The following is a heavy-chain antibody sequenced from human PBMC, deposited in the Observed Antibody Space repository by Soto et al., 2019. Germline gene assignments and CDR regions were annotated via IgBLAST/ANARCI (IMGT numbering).Heavy chain of an antibody. CDR2: IYYSGST. CDR1: GGSISSYY. CDR3: ARHPGSPYFDY. Sequence: PSETLSLTCTVSGGSISSYYWSWIRQPPGKGLEWIGYIYYSGSTNYNPSLKSRVTISVDTSKNQFSLKLSSVTAADTAVYYCARHPGSPYFDYWGQGTLVTVS. D-gene: IGHD6-6*01. J-gene: IGHJ4*02. V-gene: IGHV4-59*01.